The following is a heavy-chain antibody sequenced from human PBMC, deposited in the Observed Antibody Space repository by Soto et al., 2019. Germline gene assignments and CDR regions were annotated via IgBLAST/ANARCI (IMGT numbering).Heavy chain of an antibody. J-gene: IGHJ6*02. CDR1: GGSISSYY. D-gene: IGHD6-13*01. V-gene: IGHV4-4*07. CDR3: AREARGSSWYGLPDDYCVMDV. CDR2: IYTSGST. Sequence: PSETLSLTCPVSGGSISSYYWSWIRQPAGKGLGLIGRIYTSGSTNYNPSLKSRVTMSVDTSKNQFSLKLSSVTAADTAVYYCAREARGSSWYGLPDDYCVMDVWGQGTTVTVSS.